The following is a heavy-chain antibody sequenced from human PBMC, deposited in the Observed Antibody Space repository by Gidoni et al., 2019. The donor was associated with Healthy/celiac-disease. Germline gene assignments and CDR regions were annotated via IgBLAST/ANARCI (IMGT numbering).Heavy chain of an antibody. D-gene: IGHD3-3*01. J-gene: IGHJ4*02. V-gene: IGHV4-34*01. CDR2: INHSGST. Sequence: QVQLPQWGAGLLKPSETLSLTCAVYGGSFSGYYWSWIRQPPGKGLEWIGEINHSGSTNYNPSLKSRVTISVDTSKNQFSLKLSSVTAADTAVYYCARGRHITIFGVVIRGLYFDYWGQGTLVTVSS. CDR3: ARGRHITIFGVVIRGLYFDY. CDR1: GGSFSGYY.